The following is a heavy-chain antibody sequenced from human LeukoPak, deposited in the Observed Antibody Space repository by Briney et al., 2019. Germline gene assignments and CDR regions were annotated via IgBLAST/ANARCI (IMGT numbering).Heavy chain of an antibody. Sequence: PSQTLSLTCAVSGGSISSGGYSWRWIRQPPGKGLEWIGYIYHSGSTYYNPSLKSRVTISVDRSKNQFSLKLSSVTAADTAVYYCAREVVGQQLLVGANWFDPWGQGTLVTVSS. CDR1: GGSISSGGYS. J-gene: IGHJ5*02. CDR2: IYHSGST. V-gene: IGHV4-30-2*01. CDR3: AREVVGQQLLVGANWFDP. D-gene: IGHD6-13*01.